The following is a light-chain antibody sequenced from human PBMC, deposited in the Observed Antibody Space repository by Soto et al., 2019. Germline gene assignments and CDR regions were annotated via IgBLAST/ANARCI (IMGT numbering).Light chain of an antibody. CDR2: DVS. CDR3: QKYGSSPRT. J-gene: IGKJ1*01. CDR1: RSLSSTS. V-gene: IGKV3-20*01. Sequence: EIVLTQSPGTLSLSPGERAALSCRASRSLSSTSLAWSQQRPGQAPRLLIYDVSSRATGIPDRFSGSGSGTDFTLAINRLEPDDFAVYYCQKYGSSPRTFGQGTKVEIK.